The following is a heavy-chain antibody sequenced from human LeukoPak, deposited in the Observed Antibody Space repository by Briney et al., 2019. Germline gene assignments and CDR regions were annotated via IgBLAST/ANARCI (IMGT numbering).Heavy chain of an antibody. CDR1: GYTFTSYD. Sequence: ASVKVPCKASGYTFTSYDINWVRQATGQGLEWMGWMNPNSGNTGYAQKFQGRVTMTRNTSISTAYMELSSLRSEDTAVYYCARVGLANYDILTGYYNPDFDYWGQGTLVTVSS. J-gene: IGHJ4*02. CDR3: ARVGLANYDILTGYYNPDFDY. D-gene: IGHD3-9*01. CDR2: MNPNSGNT. V-gene: IGHV1-8*01.